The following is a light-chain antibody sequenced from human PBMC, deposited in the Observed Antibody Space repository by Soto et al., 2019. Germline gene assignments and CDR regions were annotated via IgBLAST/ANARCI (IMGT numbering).Light chain of an antibody. V-gene: IGLV2-14*01. CDR3: NSSSSSTSRFDV. CDR1: TNDVGGYNY. CDR2: EVS. Sequence: YALTQPASVSGSPGQSITISWAGTTNDVGGYNYVSWYQQHPGKAPKLLIFEVSSRPSGVSNRFSGSKSGNTASLTISALQAEDEAYYLWNSSSSSTSRFDVCGPGT. J-gene: IGLJ1*01.